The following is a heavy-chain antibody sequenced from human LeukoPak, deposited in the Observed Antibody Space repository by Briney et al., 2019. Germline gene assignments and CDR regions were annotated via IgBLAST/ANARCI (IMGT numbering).Heavy chain of an antibody. D-gene: IGHD1-26*01. CDR3: ARGGFPGRRGGGYFDY. V-gene: IGHV5-51*01. J-gene: IGHJ4*02. CDR1: GYRFTSYW. Sequence: GESLQISCKGSGYRFTSYWIGWVRQMPGKGLEWRGIIYPGDSDTRYSPSFQGQVTISADKSISTAYLQWSSLKGSDTAMFYCARGGFPGRRGGGYFDYWGQGTLVTVSS. CDR2: IYPGDSDT.